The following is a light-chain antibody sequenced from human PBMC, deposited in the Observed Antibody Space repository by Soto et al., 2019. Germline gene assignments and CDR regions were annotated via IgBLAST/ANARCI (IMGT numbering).Light chain of an antibody. CDR2: DVS. J-gene: IGLJ2*01. V-gene: IGLV2-14*01. CDR3: SSYTSSSTLMV. Sequence: QSALTQPASVSGSPGQSITISCTGTSSDVGGYNYVSWYQQHPGKAPKLMIYDVSNRPSGVSNRFSGSKSGNTASLTISGLQAEDEDYYYCSSYTSSSTLMVFGGGTKLTVL. CDR1: SSDVGGYNY.